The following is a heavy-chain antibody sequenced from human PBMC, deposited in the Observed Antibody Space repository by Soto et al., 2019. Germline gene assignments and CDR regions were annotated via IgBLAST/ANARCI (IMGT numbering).Heavy chain of an antibody. J-gene: IGHJ5*02. CDR2: ISGYNGNT. V-gene: IGHV1-18*04. CDR3: ARFLVVPSASWFDH. D-gene: IGHD2-2*01. Sequence: QVQLVQSGGEVKKPGASVKVSCKASGYAFASYGISWVRQAPGQGLEYMGWISGYNGNTNYEQKFQWRVTMTTATSMSTVYMELRSVRSDDTDMYDCARFLVVPSASWFDHWGQGSLVTVSS. CDR1: GYAFASYG.